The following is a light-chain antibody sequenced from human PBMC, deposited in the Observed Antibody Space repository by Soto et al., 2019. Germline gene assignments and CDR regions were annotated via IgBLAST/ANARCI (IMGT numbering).Light chain of an antibody. V-gene: IGLV2-8*01. Sequence: QSALTQPPSASGSPGQSVTISCTGTRSDVGGYNYVSWYQQYPGKVPKLMIYEVNKRPSGVPDRSSGSKSGNTASLTVSGRQAEDAADYYCTSYAGGNNVFGTGTKLTVL. CDR2: EVN. J-gene: IGLJ1*01. CDR3: TSYAGGNNV. CDR1: RSDVGGYNY.